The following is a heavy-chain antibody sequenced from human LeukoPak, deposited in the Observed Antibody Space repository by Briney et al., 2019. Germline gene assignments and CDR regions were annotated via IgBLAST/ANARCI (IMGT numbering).Heavy chain of an antibody. D-gene: IGHD5-12*01. Sequence: SETQSLTCTVSGGSVSSGSYYWSWIRQPPGKGLEWIGYIYYSGSTNYNPSLKSRVTISVDTSKNQFSLKLSSVTAADTAVYYCARTPNRGYSGTWYFDYWGQGTLVTVSS. V-gene: IGHV4-61*01. J-gene: IGHJ4*02. CDR2: IYYSGST. CDR3: ARTPNRGYSGTWYFDY. CDR1: GGSVSSGSYY.